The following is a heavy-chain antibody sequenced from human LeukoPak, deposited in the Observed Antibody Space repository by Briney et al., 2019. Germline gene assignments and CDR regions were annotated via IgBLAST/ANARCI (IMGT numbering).Heavy chain of an antibody. V-gene: IGHV3-72*01. J-gene: IGHJ4*02. CDR2: IRQKAHSYST. CDR3: GRATIVGAIIDY. D-gene: IGHD1-26*01. Sequence: AGGSLRLSRAASGFTFSDHYMDWVRQAPGKGLEWVARIRQKAHSYSTEYAASVKGRFTISRDDSKNSLYLQMNSLKTEDSAVYYSGRATIVGAIIDYWGQGTLVTVSS. CDR1: GFTFSDHY.